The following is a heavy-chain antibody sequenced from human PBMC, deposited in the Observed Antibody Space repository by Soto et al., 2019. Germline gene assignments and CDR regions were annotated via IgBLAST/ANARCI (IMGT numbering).Heavy chain of an antibody. V-gene: IGHV4-59*08. D-gene: IGHD1-1*01. CDR3: ARHPERGGYHYYMDV. CDR2: VYYSGST. CDR1: GGSISSYY. J-gene: IGHJ6*03. Sequence: TSETLSLTCTVSGGSISSYYWSWVRQPPGKGLEWIGYVYYSGSTYYNPPLKSRVTISVDTSKNQFSLKLSSVTAADTAVYYCARHPERGGYHYYMDVWGKGTTVTVS.